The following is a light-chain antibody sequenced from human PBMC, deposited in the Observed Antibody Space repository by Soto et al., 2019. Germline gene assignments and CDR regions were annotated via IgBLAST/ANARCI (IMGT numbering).Light chain of an antibody. CDR1: SSDVGGYNY. V-gene: IGLV2-8*01. J-gene: IGLJ1*01. CDR2: EVS. Sequence: QSALTQPPSASGSPGQSVTISCTGTSSDVGGYNYVSWYQQHPGKAPQLMIYEVSKRPSGVPDRFSGSKSGNTASLNVSGLQAEDEADYYCSSYAGSNNYVFGTGTKVTVL. CDR3: SSYAGSNNYV.